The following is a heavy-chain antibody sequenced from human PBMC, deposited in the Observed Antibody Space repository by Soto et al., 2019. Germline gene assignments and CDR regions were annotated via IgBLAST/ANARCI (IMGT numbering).Heavy chain of an antibody. V-gene: IGHV3-66*01. CDR3: ARASTIYYYGSGSHFDY. Sequence: GGSLRLSCAASGFTVSSNYMSWVRQAPGKGLEWVSVIYSGGSTYYADSVKGRFTISRDNSKNTLYLQMNSLRAEDTAVYYCARASTIYYYGSGSHFDYWGQGTLVTVSS. J-gene: IGHJ4*02. CDR2: IYSGGST. CDR1: GFTVSSNY. D-gene: IGHD3-10*01.